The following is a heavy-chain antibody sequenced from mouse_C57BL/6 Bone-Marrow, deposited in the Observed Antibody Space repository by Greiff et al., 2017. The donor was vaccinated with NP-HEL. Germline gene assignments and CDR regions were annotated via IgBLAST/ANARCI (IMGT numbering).Heavy chain of an antibody. CDR2: VYPRSGNT. CDR1: GYTFTSYG. V-gene: IGHV1-81*01. J-gene: IGHJ4*01. CDR3: ARDYYAMDY. Sequence: QVQLQQSGAELARPGASVKLSCKASGYTFTSYGISWVKQRSGQGLEWIGEVYPRSGNTYYNEKFKGKATLTADKSSSTAYMELRSLTSVESAVYFCARDYYAMDYWGQGTSVTVSS.